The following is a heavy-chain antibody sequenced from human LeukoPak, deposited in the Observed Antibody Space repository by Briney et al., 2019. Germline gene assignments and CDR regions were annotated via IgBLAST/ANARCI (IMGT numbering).Heavy chain of an antibody. V-gene: IGHV3-23*01. D-gene: IGHD3-10*01. CDR2: ISGSGGST. J-gene: IGHJ3*02. CDR3: AKVSGSYSGPDDAFDI. CDR1: GFTFSSYA. Sequence: PGGSLRLSCAASGFTFSSYAMSWVRQAPGKGLEWVSAISGSGGSTYYADSVKGRFTISRDNCKNTLYLQMNSLRAEDTAVYYCAKVSGSYSGPDDAFDIWGQGTMVTVSS.